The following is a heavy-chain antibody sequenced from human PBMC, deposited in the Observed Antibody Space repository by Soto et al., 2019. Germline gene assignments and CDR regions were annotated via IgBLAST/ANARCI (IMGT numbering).Heavy chain of an antibody. CDR2: ISYDGSNK. D-gene: IGHD3-3*01. J-gene: IGHJ4*02. CDR3: ARALDFWRAYFAY. Sequence: PGGSLRLSCAASGFTFSSYGMHWVRQAPGKGLEWVAVISYDGSNKYYADSVKGRFTISRDNSKNTLYLQMNSLRTEDTAVYYCARALDFWRAYFAYPGQGSLVPVSS. CDR1: GFTFSSYG. V-gene: IGHV3-30*03.